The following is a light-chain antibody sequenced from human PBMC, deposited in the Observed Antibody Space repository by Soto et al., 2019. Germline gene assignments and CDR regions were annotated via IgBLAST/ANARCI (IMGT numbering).Light chain of an antibody. CDR1: QSISSG. J-gene: IGKJ1*01. Sequence: DIQMTQSPSTLPASAGDRATLSCRASQSISSGLAWYQQKPGTAPKVLIYHASTLESGVPSRFSGSGSGTEFTITIRSLQPDDFATYYRQQYNSYSFGQGTKVDIK. CDR2: HAS. CDR3: QQYNSYS. V-gene: IGKV1-5*01.